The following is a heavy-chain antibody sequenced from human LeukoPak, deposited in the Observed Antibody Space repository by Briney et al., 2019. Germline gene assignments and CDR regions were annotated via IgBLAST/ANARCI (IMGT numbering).Heavy chain of an antibody. CDR2: ISGSGGST. V-gene: IGHV3-23*01. CDR3: AKPYTWNYYFGY. J-gene: IGHJ4*02. CDR1: EFTFSSYA. D-gene: IGHD1-7*01. Sequence: PGGSLRLSCAASEFTFSSYAMSWVRQAQGKGLEWVSAISGSGGSTYYADSVKGRFTISRDNSKNTLYLQMNSLRAEDTAVYYCAKPYTWNYYFGYWGQGTLVTVSS.